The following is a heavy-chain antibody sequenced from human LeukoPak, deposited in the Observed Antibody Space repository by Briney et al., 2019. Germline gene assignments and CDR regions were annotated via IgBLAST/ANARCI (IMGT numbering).Heavy chain of an antibody. V-gene: IGHV4-34*01. CDR2: INHSGST. CDR3: ARLRRRSYYYDSSGYIDY. Sequence: ASETLSLTCTVSGGSITNYYWTWIRQPPGKGLEWIGEINHSGSTNYNPSLKSRVTISVDTSKNQFSLKLSSVTAADTAVYYCARLRRRSYYYDSSGYIDYWGQGTLVTVSS. J-gene: IGHJ4*02. CDR1: GGSITNYY. D-gene: IGHD3-22*01.